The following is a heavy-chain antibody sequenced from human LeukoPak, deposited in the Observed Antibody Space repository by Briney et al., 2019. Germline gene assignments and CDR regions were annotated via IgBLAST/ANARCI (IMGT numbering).Heavy chain of an antibody. J-gene: IGHJ4*02. V-gene: IGHV3-30*18. Sequence: TGGSLRLSCAASGFTFSSYGMHWVRQAPGKGLEWVAVISYDGSNEYYADSVKGRFTISRDNSKNTLYLQMTSLRAEDTAVYYCAKCQGKHYQLPIDYWGQGTLVTVSS. D-gene: IGHD2-2*01. CDR3: AKCQGKHYQLPIDY. CDR2: ISYDGSNE. CDR1: GFTFSSYG.